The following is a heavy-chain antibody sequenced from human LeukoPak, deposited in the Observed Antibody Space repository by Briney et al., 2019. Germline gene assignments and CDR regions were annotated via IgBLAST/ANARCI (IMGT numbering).Heavy chain of an antibody. CDR1: GFTFSTYG. Sequence: PGGSLRLSCAASGFTFSTYGMHWVRQAPGKGLGWVAFIRYDGSNQYYADSVKGRFTISRDNTKNTLHLQMNSLRAEDTAVYYCARAAMVRGLDYWGQGTLVTVSS. J-gene: IGHJ4*02. CDR2: IRYDGSNQ. V-gene: IGHV3-30*02. CDR3: ARAAMVRGLDY. D-gene: IGHD3-10*01.